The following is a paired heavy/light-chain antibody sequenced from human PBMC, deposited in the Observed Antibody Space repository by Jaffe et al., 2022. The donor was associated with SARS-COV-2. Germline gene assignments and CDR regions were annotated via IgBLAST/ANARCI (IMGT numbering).Light chain of an antibody. CDR1: SGMKVYAYR. CDR3: MTWHNNAWV. J-gene: IGLJ3*02. CDR2: YKSDLDK. Sequence: QAVLTQPSSLSASPGASASLTCTLHSGMKVYAYRIYWYQQRPGSPPQFLLRYKSDLDKKQGSGVPSRFTGSKDDSANAGILLISGLQSEDEADYYCMTWHNNAWVFGGGTKLSVL. V-gene: IGLV5-45*03.
Heavy chain of an antibody. CDR3: ATAPPLSGWVDP. CDR1: GYTFTSYD. J-gene: IGHJ5*02. CDR2: MNPKTGNT. D-gene: IGHD3-10*01. V-gene: IGHV1-8*01. Sequence: QVQLVQSGAEVKKPGASVKVSCKASGYTFTSYDVHWVRQATGQGLEWMGWMNPKTGNTGYAQRFQGRIIMTTNNSITTAYMDLNSLNSEDTAVYYCATAPPLSGWVDPWGQGTLVTVSS.